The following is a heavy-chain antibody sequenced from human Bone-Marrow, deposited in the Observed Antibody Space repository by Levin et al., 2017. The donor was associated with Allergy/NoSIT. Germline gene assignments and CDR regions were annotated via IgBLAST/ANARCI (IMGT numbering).Heavy chain of an antibody. J-gene: IGHJ4*02. CDR3: TTDRGIASRPLFDY. CDR1: GLTLSSAW. D-gene: IGHD6-13*01. CDR2: IKSKSDGGTT. V-gene: IGHV3-15*01. Sequence: AGGSLRLSCAASGLTLSSAWLGWVRQAPGEGLQWVGRIKSKSDGGTTDYGAAVKGRFTISRDDSKNTLYLQMNSLTTEDTAMYYCTTDRGIASRPLFDYWGPGTLVTVSS.